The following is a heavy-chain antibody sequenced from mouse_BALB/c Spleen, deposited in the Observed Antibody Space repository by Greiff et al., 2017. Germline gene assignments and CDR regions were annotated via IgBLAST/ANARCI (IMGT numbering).Heavy chain of an antibody. CDR2: IYPGNVNT. Sequence: LQESGPELVKPGASVRISCKASGYTFTSYYIHWVKQRPGQGLEWIGWIYPGNVNTKYNEKFKGKATLTADKSSSTAYMQLSSLTSEDSAVYFCAREGIVITTDFAYWGQGTLVTVSA. CDR1: GYTFTSYY. J-gene: IGHJ3*01. V-gene: IGHV1S56*01. CDR3: AREGIVITTDFAY. D-gene: IGHD2-4*01.